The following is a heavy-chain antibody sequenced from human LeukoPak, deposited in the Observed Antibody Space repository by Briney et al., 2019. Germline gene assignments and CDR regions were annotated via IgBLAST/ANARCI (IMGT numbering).Heavy chain of an antibody. D-gene: IGHD2-2*01. CDR2: IYSSGST. Sequence: SVTLSLTCTVSGGSISSYYWSWIRQPAGKGLEWIGRIYSSGSTNYNPSLKSRVTMSGDTSKNQISLKLSSVTAADTAVYYCARGGISTSLDYWGQGTLVTVSS. J-gene: IGHJ4*02. CDR3: ARGGISTSLDY. CDR1: GGSISSYY. V-gene: IGHV4-4*07.